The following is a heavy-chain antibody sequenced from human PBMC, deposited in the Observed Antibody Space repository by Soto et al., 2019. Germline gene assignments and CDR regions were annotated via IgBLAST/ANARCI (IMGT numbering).Heavy chain of an antibody. CDR2: GNR. CDR1: DTPLIVML. CDR3: ARDRLRGYDSSGFYS. D-gene: IGHD3-22*01. Sequence: ASVKVSARLLDTPLIVMLYIGCARPPDNGNRNYAQKFEDRVTMTTATSTNTVYMELRSLKSDDTAIYYCARDRLRGYDSSGFYSWGQGTLVTVSS. V-gene: IGHV1-18*01. J-gene: IGHJ4*02.